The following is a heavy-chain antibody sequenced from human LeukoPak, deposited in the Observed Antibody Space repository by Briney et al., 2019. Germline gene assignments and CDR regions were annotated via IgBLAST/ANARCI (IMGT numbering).Heavy chain of an antibody. CDR3: ARVWYSGSYPVDY. Sequence: GGSLRLSCAASGFIFSDYYMNWLRQAPGKGLEWVAHISSSGSNIYYADSVKGRFTISRDNAKNSLYLQMNSLRAEDTAVYYCARVWYSGSYPVDYWGQGTLITVSS. V-gene: IGHV3-11*01. CDR2: ISSSGSNI. J-gene: IGHJ4*02. CDR1: GFIFSDYY. D-gene: IGHD1-26*01.